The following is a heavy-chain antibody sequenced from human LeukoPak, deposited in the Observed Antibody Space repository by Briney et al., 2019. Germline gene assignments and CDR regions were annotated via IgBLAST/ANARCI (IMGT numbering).Heavy chain of an antibody. CDR3: ARHSVASGIAAAGPDAFDI. J-gene: IGHJ3*02. CDR2: IYYSGST. CDR1: GGSISSYY. D-gene: IGHD6-13*01. Sequence: PSETLSLTCTVSGGSISSYYWSWIRQPPGKGLEWIGYIYYSGSTNYNPSLKSRVTISVDTSKNQFSLKLSSVTAADTAVYYCARHSVASGIAAAGPDAFDIWGQGTMVTVSS. V-gene: IGHV4-59*08.